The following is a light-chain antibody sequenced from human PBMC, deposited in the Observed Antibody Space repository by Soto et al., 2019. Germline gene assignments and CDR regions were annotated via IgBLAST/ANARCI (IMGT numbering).Light chain of an antibody. Sequence: EIVLTQSPGALSLSPGERATLSCWASESVGDYLAWYQQKPGQAPRLLIYGATKRTSGIPDRFSGTGSETAFTLAISRLEPGDFAVYYCQQYVTSPAITFGQGTRLEIK. CDR2: GAT. J-gene: IGKJ5*01. V-gene: IGKV3-20*01. CDR3: QQYVTSPAIT. CDR1: ESVGDY.